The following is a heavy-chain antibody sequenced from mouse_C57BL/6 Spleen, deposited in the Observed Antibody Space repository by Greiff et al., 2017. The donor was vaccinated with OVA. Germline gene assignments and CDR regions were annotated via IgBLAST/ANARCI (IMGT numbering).Heavy chain of an antibody. V-gene: IGHV1-52*01. CDR2: IDPSDSET. CDR1: GYTFTSYW. D-gene: IGHD2-1*01. J-gene: IGHJ4*01. CDR3: ARCIYYGSYGAMDY. Sequence: QVQLQQPGAELVRPGSSVKLSCKASGYTFTSYWMHWVKQRPIQGLEWIGNIDPSDSETHYNQKFKDKATLTVDKSSSTAYMQLSSLTSEDSAVYYGARCIYYGSYGAMDYWGQGTSVTVSS.